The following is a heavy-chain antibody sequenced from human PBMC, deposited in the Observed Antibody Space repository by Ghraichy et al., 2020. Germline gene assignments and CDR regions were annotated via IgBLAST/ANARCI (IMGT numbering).Heavy chain of an antibody. CDR1: GYTFTSYG. V-gene: IGHV1-18*01. Sequence: ASVKVSCKASGYTFTSYGISWVRQAPGQGLEWMGWISAYNGNTNYAQKLQGRVTMTTDTSTSTAYMELRSLRSDDTAVYYCARSWNYYDSSGYQNNFDYWGQGTLVTVSS. D-gene: IGHD3-22*01. J-gene: IGHJ4*02. CDR2: ISAYNGNT. CDR3: ARSWNYYDSSGYQNNFDY.